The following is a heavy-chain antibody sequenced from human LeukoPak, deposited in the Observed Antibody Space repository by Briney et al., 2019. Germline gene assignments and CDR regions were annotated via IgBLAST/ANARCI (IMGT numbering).Heavy chain of an antibody. Sequence: PSETLSLTCTVSGGSISSYYWSWIRQPPGKGLEWIGYIYYSGSTNYNPSLKSRVTISVDTSKNQFSLKLSSVTAADTAVYYCARGRGATTARRRGYYYYYMDVWGKGTTVTVSS. D-gene: IGHD1-26*01. CDR2: IYYSGST. J-gene: IGHJ6*03. CDR1: GGSISSYY. V-gene: IGHV4-59*01. CDR3: ARGRGATTARRRGYYYYYMDV.